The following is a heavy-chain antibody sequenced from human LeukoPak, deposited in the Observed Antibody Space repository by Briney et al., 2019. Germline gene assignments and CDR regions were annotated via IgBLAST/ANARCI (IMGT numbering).Heavy chain of an antibody. D-gene: IGHD3-22*01. V-gene: IGHV5-51*01. CDR2: IFPGDSDT. CDR1: GYSFTSYW. Sequence: GGSLKISCAGSGYSFTSYWIGWVRQMPGKGLEWMSIIFPGDSDTTYTTSFQGQVTISADKSISTAYLQWSSLKASDTAMYYCARRAGYYGSSGYYSLDYWGQGTLVTVSS. CDR3: ARRAGYYGSSGYYSLDY. J-gene: IGHJ4*02.